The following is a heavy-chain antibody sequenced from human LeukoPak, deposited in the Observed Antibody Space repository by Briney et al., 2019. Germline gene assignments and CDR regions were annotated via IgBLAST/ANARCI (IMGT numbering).Heavy chain of an antibody. J-gene: IGHJ4*02. CDR3: ARSYGDYINFDY. CDR1: GGSISSYY. V-gene: IGHV4-59*01. CDR2: IYYSGST. D-gene: IGHD4-17*01. Sequence: SETLSLTCNISGGSISSYYWNWIRQPPGKGLEWIGYIYYSGSTNCNPSLKSRVTMSVDTSKNQFSLNLTSVTAADTAMYYCARSYGDYINFDYWGQGILVTVSP.